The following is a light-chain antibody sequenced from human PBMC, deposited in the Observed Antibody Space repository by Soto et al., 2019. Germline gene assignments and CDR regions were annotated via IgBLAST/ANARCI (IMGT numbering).Light chain of an antibody. Sequence: QSALIQPASVSGSPGQSITISCTGTSRDVGSYNLVSWYQQHPGKAPKLMIYEGSKRPSGVSNRFSGSKSGNTASLTISGLQAEDEADYYCCSYAGSSTYVFGTGTKLTVL. V-gene: IGLV2-23*01. CDR3: CSYAGSSTYV. CDR2: EGS. J-gene: IGLJ1*01. CDR1: SRDVGSYNL.